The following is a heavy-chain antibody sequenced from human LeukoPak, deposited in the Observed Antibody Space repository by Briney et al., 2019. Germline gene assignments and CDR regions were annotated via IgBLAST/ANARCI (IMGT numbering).Heavy chain of an antibody. CDR2: IYHSGST. D-gene: IGHD4-23*01. CDR1: GGSISSSNW. Sequence: PSGTLSLTCAVSGGSISSSNWWSWVRQPPGKGLEWIGEIYHSGSTNYNPSLKSRVTISVDKSKNQFSLKLSSVTAADTAVYYCARDPITVVGGGSFDYWGQGILVTVSS. CDR3: ARDPITVVGGGSFDY. V-gene: IGHV4-4*02. J-gene: IGHJ4*02.